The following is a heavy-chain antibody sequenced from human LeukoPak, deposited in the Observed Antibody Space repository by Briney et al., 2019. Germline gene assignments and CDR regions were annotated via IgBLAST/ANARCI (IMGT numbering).Heavy chain of an antibody. J-gene: IGHJ4*02. CDR1: GGTFSSYA. D-gene: IGHD2-2*01. V-gene: IGHV1-69*01. CDR2: IIPTFGTA. CDR3: ARVSCSSTSCPGSFDY. Sequence: SVKLSCTASGGTFSSYAISWVRQAPGQGLEWMGGIIPTFGTANYAQKFQGRVTITADESTSTAYMELSSLRSEDTAVYYCARVSCSSTSCPGSFDYWGQGTLVTVSS.